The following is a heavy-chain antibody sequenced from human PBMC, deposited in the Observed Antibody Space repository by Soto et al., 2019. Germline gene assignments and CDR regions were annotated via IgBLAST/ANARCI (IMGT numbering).Heavy chain of an antibody. V-gene: IGHV1-58*01. D-gene: IGHD5-18*01. J-gene: IGHJ5*02. Sequence: GASVKVSCKASGFTFTSSAVQWVRQARGQRLEWIGWIVVGSGNTNYAQKFQERVTITRDMSTSTAYMELSSLRSEDTAVYYCAADHSYGYQWFDPWGQGTLVPVSS. CDR1: GFTFTSSA. CDR3: AADHSYGYQWFDP. CDR2: IVVGSGNT.